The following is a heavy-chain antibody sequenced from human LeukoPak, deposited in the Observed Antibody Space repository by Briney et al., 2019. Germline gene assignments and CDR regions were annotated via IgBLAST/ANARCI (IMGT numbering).Heavy chain of an antibody. CDR1: GGSISDYY. J-gene: IGHJ5*02. Sequence: SETLSLTCSVSGGSISDYYWSWIRQPPGKGLEWIGYIYRGGTINYNPSVESRVTMSLDTSKNQTSLMLNSVTAADTAIYYCARHWLEAAKTYSYWFDPWGQGTLVTVSS. D-gene: IGHD6-13*01. V-gene: IGHV4-4*09. CDR3: ARHWLEAAKTYSYWFDP. CDR2: IYRGGTI.